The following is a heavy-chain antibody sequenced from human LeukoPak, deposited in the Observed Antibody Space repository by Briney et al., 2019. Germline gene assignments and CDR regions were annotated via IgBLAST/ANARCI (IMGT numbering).Heavy chain of an antibody. J-gene: IGHJ6*03. CDR3: ARVRGSSSWRYYMDV. V-gene: IGHV4-34*01. Sequence: SETLSLTCAVYGGSFSGYYWSRIRQPPGKGLEWIGEINHSGSTNYNPSLKSRVTISVDTSKNQFSLKLSSVTAADTAVYYCARVRGSSSWRYYMDVWGKGTTVTVSS. CDR1: GGSFSGYY. D-gene: IGHD6-13*01. CDR2: INHSGST.